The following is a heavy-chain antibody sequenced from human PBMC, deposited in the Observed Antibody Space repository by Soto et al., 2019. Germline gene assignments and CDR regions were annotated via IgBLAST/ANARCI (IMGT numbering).Heavy chain of an antibody. Sequence: QERLVQSGAEVRKPGSSVKVSCKVTGGTSTRYAINWVRQAPGQGLEWMGGIVPMFGTSKYAQKFQGRVTITADTSTNIAYMELRSLRSDDKAVYYCNRGSEYDFWSGYLWGQGTLVSVSS. CDR3: NRGSEYDFWSGYL. CDR2: IVPMFGTS. CDR1: GGTSTRYA. J-gene: IGHJ4*02. D-gene: IGHD3-3*01. V-gene: IGHV1-69*06.